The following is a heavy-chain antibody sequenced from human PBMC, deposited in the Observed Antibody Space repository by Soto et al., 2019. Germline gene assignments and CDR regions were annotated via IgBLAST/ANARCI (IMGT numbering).Heavy chain of an antibody. D-gene: IGHD2-21*02. CDR1: GFSLSTISVG. J-gene: IGHJ6*02. V-gene: IGHV2-5*02. CDR2: IYWDDAK. CDR3: VQSRWGGDCLLFYSSHSYSGLDV. Sequence: QITLKESGPTLVKPTQTLTLTCTFSGFSLSTISVGVGWILQPPGKALEWLALIYWDDAKRYSTSLKRRLTVTKAASKTQVVLTVTNMAPVETATYYCVQSRWGGDCLLFYSSHSYSGLDVWGQGTTVTVSS.